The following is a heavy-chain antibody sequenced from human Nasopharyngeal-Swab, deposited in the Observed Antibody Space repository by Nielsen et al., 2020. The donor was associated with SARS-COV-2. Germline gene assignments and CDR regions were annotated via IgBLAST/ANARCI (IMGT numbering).Heavy chain of an antibody. CDR2: IDGNTGNP. CDR1: GYSSNKYI. D-gene: IGHD2-15*01. CDR3: AGGIGYCTGGRCPDEGFEV. J-gene: IGHJ3*01. Sequence: ASVKVSCKASGYSSNKYIINWVRQAPGQGLEWMGWIDGNTGNPTYAQAFTGRFVFSLDTSVTTAFLQINSLKADDTGMYFCAGGIGYCTGGRCPDEGFEVWGQGTLVTVSS. V-gene: IGHV7-4-1*02.